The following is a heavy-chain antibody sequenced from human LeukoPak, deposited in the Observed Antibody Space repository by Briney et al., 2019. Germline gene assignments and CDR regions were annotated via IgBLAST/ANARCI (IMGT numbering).Heavy chain of an antibody. Sequence: GGSLRLSCAASGFIFSSNAMSWVRQAPGKGLEWVSAISCSGRSTYYADSVKGRFTISKDNSKNTLYLQMNSLRAEDTALYFCVPSGGAPWGQGTLVTVSS. D-gene: IGHD3-10*01. CDR3: VPSGGAP. CDR1: GFIFSSNA. J-gene: IGHJ5*02. CDR2: ISCSGRST. V-gene: IGHV3-23*01.